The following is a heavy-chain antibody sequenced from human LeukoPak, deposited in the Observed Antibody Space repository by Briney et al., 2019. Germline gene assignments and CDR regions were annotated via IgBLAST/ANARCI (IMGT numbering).Heavy chain of an antibody. CDR3: ARDKTIFGVVILND. V-gene: IGHV1-2*02. D-gene: IGHD3-3*01. J-gene: IGHJ4*02. CDR1: GYTFTGYY. CDR2: INPNSGGT. Sequence: ASVKVPCKASGYTFTGYYMHWVRQVPGQGLEWMGWINPNSGGTNYAQKFQGRVTMTRDTSISTAYMELSRLRSDDTAVYYCARDKTIFGVVILNDWGQGTLVTVSS.